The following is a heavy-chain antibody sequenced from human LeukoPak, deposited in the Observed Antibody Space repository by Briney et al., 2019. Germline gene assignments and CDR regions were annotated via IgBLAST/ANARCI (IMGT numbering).Heavy chain of an antibody. CDR3: ARERGYSGYDPRGEYYYYYMDV. V-gene: IGHV1-69*13. J-gene: IGHJ6*03. Sequence: VKVSCKASGGTFSSYAISWVRQAPGRGLEWKGGIIPIVGTANYAQKFQGRVTITADESTSTAYMELSSLRSEDTAVYYCARERGYSGYDPRGEYYYYYMDVWGKGTTVTVSS. CDR2: IIPIVGTA. CDR1: GGTFSSYA. D-gene: IGHD5-12*01.